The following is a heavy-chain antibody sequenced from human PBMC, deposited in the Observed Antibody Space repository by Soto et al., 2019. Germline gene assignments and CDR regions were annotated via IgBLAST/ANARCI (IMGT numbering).Heavy chain of an antibody. CDR2: INHSGST. CDR1: GGSFSGYY. J-gene: IGHJ4*02. D-gene: IGHD3-22*01. V-gene: IGHV4-34*01. Sequence: QVQLQQWGAGLLKPSETLSLTCAVYGGSFSGYYWSWIRQPPGKGLEWIGEINHSGSTNYNPSLKSRVTISVDTSKNQFSLKLSSVTAADTAVYYCARALEDSSGYYSDYWGQGTLVTVSS. CDR3: ARALEDSSGYYSDY.